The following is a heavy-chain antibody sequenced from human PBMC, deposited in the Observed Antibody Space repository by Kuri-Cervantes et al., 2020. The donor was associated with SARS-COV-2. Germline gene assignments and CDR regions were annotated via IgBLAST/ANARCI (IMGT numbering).Heavy chain of an antibody. D-gene: IGHD4-23*01. Sequence: GKSLKISCAASGFTFSSYSMNWVRQAPGKGLEWVSSISSSSSYIYYADSVKGRFTISRDNAKNSLYLQMNSLRAEDTAVYYCARGGNPAWNMDVWGKGTTVTVSS. CDR2: ISSSSSYI. CDR1: GFTFSSYS. V-gene: IGHV3-21*01. J-gene: IGHJ6*03. CDR3: ARGGNPAWNMDV.